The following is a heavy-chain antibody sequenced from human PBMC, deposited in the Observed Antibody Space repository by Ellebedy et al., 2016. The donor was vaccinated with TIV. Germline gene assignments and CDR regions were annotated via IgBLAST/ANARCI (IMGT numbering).Heavy chain of an antibody. J-gene: IGHJ4*02. CDR1: GDSVSSNSAA. V-gene: IGHV6-1*01. CDR3: ARDGNNYLDF. D-gene: IGHD1-14*01. CDR2: TYYRSKWYN. Sequence: SQTLSLTCAISGDSVSSNSAAWNWIRRSPSKGLEWLGRTYYRSKWYNDYAVSVKSRITINADTSKNQFSLQLNSVTPEDTAIYYCARDGNNYLDFWGQGTLLTVSS.